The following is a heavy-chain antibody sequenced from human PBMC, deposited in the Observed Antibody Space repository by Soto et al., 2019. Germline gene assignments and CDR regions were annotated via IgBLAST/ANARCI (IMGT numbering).Heavy chain of an antibody. V-gene: IGHV4-31*03. CDR3: AREAAGILNSFDP. D-gene: IGHD6-25*01. Sequence: QVQLQESGPGLVKPTQTLSLTCTVSGGSISSGGYYWSWIRQHPGKGLEWIGYIYHSGSTYYNPSLKSRVTRTVETSKNQFSLKLSSVTAADTAVYYCAREAAGILNSFDPWGQGTLVTVSS. CDR1: GGSISSGGYY. CDR2: IYHSGST. J-gene: IGHJ5*02.